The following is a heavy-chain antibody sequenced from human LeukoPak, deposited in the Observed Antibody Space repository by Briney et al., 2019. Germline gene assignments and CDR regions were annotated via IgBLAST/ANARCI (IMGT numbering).Heavy chain of an antibody. J-gene: IGHJ6*02. CDR3: ARDRRLAVAGVYYYYYGMDV. D-gene: IGHD6-19*01. V-gene: IGHV1-46*01. CDR1: GYTFTGYY. Sequence: ASVKVSCKASGYTFTGYYMHWVRQVPGQGLEWMGIINPSGASATYAQKFQGRVTMTRDTSTSTVYMEVSSLRSDDTAVYYCARDRRLAVAGVYYYYYGMDVWGQGTTVTVSS. CDR2: INPSGASA.